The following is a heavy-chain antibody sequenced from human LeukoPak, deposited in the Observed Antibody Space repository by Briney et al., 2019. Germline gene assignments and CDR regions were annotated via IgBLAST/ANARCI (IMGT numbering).Heavy chain of an antibody. Sequence: SQTLSLTCTVSGDSISSGGYYWSWIRQHPGKGLEWIGYIYYSGSTYYNPSLKSRVTISVDTSKNQFSLKLSSVTAADTAVYYCARGLRYYGSGSYYKGYLEPSGFDYWGQGTLVTVSS. J-gene: IGHJ4*02. CDR3: ARGLRYYGSGSYYKGYLEPSGFDY. V-gene: IGHV4-31*03. CDR2: IYYSGST. D-gene: IGHD3-10*01. CDR1: GDSISSGGYY.